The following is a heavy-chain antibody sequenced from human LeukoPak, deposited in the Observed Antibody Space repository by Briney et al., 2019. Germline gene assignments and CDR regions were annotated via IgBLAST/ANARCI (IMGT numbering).Heavy chain of an antibody. CDR3: ARAGSNWNYVY. V-gene: IGHV3-7*01. D-gene: IGHD1-7*01. CDR2: IKQDGSEK. CDR1: GFTFRGFL. J-gene: IGHJ4*02. Sequence: PGGSLRLSCAASGFTFRGFLMSWVRQTPGKGLEWVANIKQDGSEKYYADAVKGRFTISRDNTKNSLSLQMNSLTAEDTAVYYCARAGSNWNYVYWGQGTLVTVSS.